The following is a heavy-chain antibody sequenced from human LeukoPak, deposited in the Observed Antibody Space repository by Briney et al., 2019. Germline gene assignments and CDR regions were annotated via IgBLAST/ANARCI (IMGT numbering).Heavy chain of an antibody. CDR3: ANLANYFDY. Sequence: PGGSLRPSCAASGFTFRGYPMGGVRQAPGRGLEWVSAISGSGGSAYYTDSVKGRFTISRDNSKNTLYLQMNSLRAEDTAVYYCANLANYFDYWGQGTLVTVSS. V-gene: IGHV3-23*01. J-gene: IGHJ4*02. CDR1: GFTFRGYP. CDR2: ISGSGGSA.